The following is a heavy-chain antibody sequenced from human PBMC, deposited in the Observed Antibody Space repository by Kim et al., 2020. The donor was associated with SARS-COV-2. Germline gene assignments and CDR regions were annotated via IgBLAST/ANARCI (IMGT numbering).Heavy chain of an antibody. Sequence: GGSLRLSCAASGFTFSSYEMNWVRQAPGKGLEWVSYISSSGSTIYYADSVKGRFTISRDNAKNSLYLQMNSLRAEDTAVYYCARDRGGSGHYYGMDVWGQGTTVTVSS. CDR1: GFTFSSYE. CDR2: ISSSGSTI. D-gene: IGHD3-10*01. CDR3: ARDRGGSGHYYGMDV. V-gene: IGHV3-48*03. J-gene: IGHJ6*02.